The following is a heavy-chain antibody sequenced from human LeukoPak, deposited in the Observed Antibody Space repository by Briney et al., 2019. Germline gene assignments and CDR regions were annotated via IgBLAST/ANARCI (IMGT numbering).Heavy chain of an antibody. D-gene: IGHD3-22*01. J-gene: IGHJ4*02. CDR3: AKGDDSSGYYYYYFDY. V-gene: IGHV1-18*01. CDR1: GYTFTSYG. CDR2: ISAYNGNT. Sequence: ASVKVSCKASGYTFTSYGISWVRQAPGQGLEWMGWISAYNGNTNYAQKLQGRVTMTTDTSTSTAYMELRNLRSDDTAVYYCAKGDDSSGYYYYYFDYWGQGTLVTVSS.